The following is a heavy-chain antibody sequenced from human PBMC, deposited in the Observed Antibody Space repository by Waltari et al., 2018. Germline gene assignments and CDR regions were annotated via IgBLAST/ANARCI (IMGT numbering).Heavy chain of an antibody. CDR2: IRYDGSNK. D-gene: IGHD6-13*01. Sequence: QVQLVESGGGVVQPGGSLRLSCAASGFTFSSYGMHWVRQAPGKGLEWVAFIRYDGSNKYYADSVKGRFTISRDNSKNTLYLQMNSLRAEDTAVYYCAKPGASKQQLEYLDYWGQGTLVTVSS. J-gene: IGHJ4*02. CDR3: AKPGASKQQLEYLDY. CDR1: GFTFSSYG. V-gene: IGHV3-30*02.